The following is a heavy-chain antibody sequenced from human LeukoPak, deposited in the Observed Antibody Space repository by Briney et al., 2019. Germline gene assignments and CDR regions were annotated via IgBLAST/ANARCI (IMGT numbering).Heavy chain of an antibody. Sequence: GGSLRLSCAASGFTFSSYSMNWVRQAPGKGLEWGSSISSSSSYIYYADSVKGRFTISRDNAKNSLYLQMNSLRAEDTAVYYCARDRDDFWGGIDYWGQGTLVTVSS. J-gene: IGHJ4*02. D-gene: IGHD3-3*01. V-gene: IGHV3-21*01. CDR1: GFTFSSYS. CDR3: ARDRDDFWGGIDY. CDR2: ISSSSSYI.